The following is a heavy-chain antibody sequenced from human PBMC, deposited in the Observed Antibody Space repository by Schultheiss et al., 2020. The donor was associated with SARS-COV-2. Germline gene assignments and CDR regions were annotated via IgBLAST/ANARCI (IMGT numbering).Heavy chain of an antibody. V-gene: IGHV4-61*08. CDR1: GGSISSGDYY. D-gene: IGHD3-22*01. CDR2: IYYSGNT. J-gene: IGHJ4*02. Sequence: SETLSLTCTVSGGSISSGDYYWSWIRQPPGKGLEWIGYIYYSGNTNYSPSLRGRVSISVDTSKNRFSLRLSSVTAADTAVYYCASAWDSGGNYYGVFDSWGQGTLVTVSS. CDR3: ASAWDSGGNYYGVFDS.